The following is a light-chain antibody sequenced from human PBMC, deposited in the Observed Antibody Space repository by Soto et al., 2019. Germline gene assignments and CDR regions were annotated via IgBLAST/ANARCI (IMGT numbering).Light chain of an antibody. J-gene: IGLJ3*02. CDR1: NSDIGGYNY. Sequence: QSALTQPRSVSGSPGQSVTISCTGTNSDIGGYNYVSWYQQHPGKAPKVIIYDVSRLPSGVPDRFSGSKSGNTASLSISGLHSEYDSAYYCCSYAGTYNLLVFAGGTKLTVL. CDR3: CSYAGTYNLLV. V-gene: IGLV2-11*01. CDR2: DVS.